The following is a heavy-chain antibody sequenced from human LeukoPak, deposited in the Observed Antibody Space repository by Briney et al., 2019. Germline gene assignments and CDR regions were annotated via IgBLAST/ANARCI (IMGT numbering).Heavy chain of an antibody. J-gene: IGHJ6*03. CDR2: ISAYNGNT. Sequence: AASVKVSCKASGYTFTSYGISWVRQAPGQGLEWMGWISAYNGNTNYAQKLQGRVTMTTDTSTSTAYMELRSLRSDDTAVYYCARAYADDHGGNSYYYYYYMDVWGKGTTVTVSS. V-gene: IGHV1-18*01. D-gene: IGHD4-23*01. CDR3: ARAYADDHGGNSYYYYYYMDV. CDR1: GYTFTSYG.